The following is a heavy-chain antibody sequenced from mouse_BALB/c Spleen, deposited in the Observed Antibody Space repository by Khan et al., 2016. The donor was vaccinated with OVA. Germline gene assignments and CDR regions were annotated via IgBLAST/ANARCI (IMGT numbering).Heavy chain of an antibody. D-gene: IGHD1-2*01. CDR1: GFTFSDYG. CDR2: ISDLAYTI. CDR3: ARGGGTAPFAY. V-gene: IGHV5-15*02. J-gene: IGHJ3*01. Sequence: EVELVESGGGLVQPGGSRKLSCAASGFTFSDYGMAWVRQAPGKGPEWVAFISDLAYTIYYADTVTGRFTISREHAKNPLYLEMSSLRSEDTAIYYGARGGGTAPFAYWGLGTLVTVSA.